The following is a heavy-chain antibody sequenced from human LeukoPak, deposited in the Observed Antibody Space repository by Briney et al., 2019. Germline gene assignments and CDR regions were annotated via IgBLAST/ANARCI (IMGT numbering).Heavy chain of an antibody. Sequence: GGSLRLSCAASGFTFSTYGMHWVRQTPGKGLEWVAVISYDGSHKYYADSVKGRFTISRDSSKNTLYLQMTNLRGEDTAVYYCAKEDYDSSGTYYFDYWGQGTLVTVSS. CDR2: ISYDGSHK. D-gene: IGHD3-22*01. J-gene: IGHJ4*02. V-gene: IGHV3-30*18. CDR3: AKEDYDSSGTYYFDY. CDR1: GFTFSTYG.